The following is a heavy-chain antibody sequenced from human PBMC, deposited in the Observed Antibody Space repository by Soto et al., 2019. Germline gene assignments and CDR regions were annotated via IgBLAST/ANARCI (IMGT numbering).Heavy chain of an antibody. CDR3: VKDISGAYSGPNYDA. D-gene: IGHD1-26*01. Sequence: GGSLRLACAASGFNFGDYAMHWVRQTPGKGLEWVSGLNWNSVTPGYGDSVKGRFSIYRDNGKYALYLQMTSLRPEDTALYYCVKDISGAYSGPNYDAWGQGTPVTVSS. J-gene: IGHJ4*02. V-gene: IGHV3-9*01. CDR1: GFNFGDYA. CDR2: LNWNSVTP.